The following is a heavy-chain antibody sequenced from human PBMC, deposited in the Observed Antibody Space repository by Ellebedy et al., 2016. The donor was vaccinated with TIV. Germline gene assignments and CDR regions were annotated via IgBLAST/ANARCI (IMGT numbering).Heavy chain of an antibody. D-gene: IGHD5-18*01. V-gene: IGHV1-46*03. CDR1: AYTFTSYY. Sequence: AASVKVSCKASAYTFTSYYMHWVRQAPGQGLEWMGMISPSGRSTSYGQRFQGRVTMTRDTSTSTVYMALSSLRSDDTAIYYCARDRDAAMARFYYYGMDVWGQGTTVTVSS. J-gene: IGHJ6*02. CDR3: ARDRDAAMARFYYYGMDV. CDR2: ISPSGRST.